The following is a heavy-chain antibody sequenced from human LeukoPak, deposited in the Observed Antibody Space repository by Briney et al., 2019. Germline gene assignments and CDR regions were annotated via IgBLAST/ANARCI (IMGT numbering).Heavy chain of an antibody. J-gene: IGHJ4*02. Sequence: GGSLRLSCAASGFTFSSFAMSWVRQAPGKGLEWVSVISGSGGSTYYADSVKGRFTISRDNSKNTLYLQMNSLRAEDTAVCYCAKERGAYGDYAPNSRRGQGTLVTVSS. CDR3: AKERGAYGDYAPNSR. CDR2: ISGSGGST. D-gene: IGHD4-17*01. CDR1: GFTFSSFA. V-gene: IGHV3-23*01.